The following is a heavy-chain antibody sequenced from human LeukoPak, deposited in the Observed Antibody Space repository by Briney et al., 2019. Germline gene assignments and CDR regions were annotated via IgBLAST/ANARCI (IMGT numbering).Heavy chain of an antibody. D-gene: IGHD3-10*01. Sequence: PGGSLRLSCAASGFPFSSYAMSWFRQTPGKGLEWVSSIIASGGTTCYADSVKGRFTISRDNSKNTVYLQMNTLRAEDTAVYYCAKGAGGSYGLYYFDYWGQGALVTVSS. CDR3: AKGAGGSYGLYYFDY. J-gene: IGHJ4*02. CDR2: IIASGGTT. V-gene: IGHV3-23*01. CDR1: GFPFSSYA.